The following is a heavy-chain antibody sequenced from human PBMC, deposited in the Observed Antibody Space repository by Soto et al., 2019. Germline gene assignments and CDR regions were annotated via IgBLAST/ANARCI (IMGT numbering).Heavy chain of an antibody. V-gene: IGHV4-39*01. CDR3: ARAVLPNTIFGVVIPYYYYYMDF. CDR2: IYYSGST. J-gene: IGHJ6*03. Sequence: PSETLSLTCTVSGGSISSSSYYWGWIRQPPGKGLEWIGSIYYSGSTYYNPSLKSRVTISVDTSKNQFSLKLSSVTAADTAVYYCARAVLPNTIFGVVIPYYYYYMDFWGKGTTVTVSS. CDR1: GGSISSSSYY. D-gene: IGHD3-3*01.